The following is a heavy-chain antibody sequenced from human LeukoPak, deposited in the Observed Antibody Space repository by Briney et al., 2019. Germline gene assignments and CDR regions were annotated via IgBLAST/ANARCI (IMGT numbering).Heavy chain of an antibody. CDR1: GYTFTSYY. CDR2: INPSGGST. J-gene: IGHJ4*02. D-gene: IGHD6-19*01. V-gene: IGHV1-46*01. Sequence: ASVKVSCKASGYTFTSYYMHWVRQAPGQGLEWMGIINPSGGSTSYAQKFQGRVTMTRDTSTSTVYMELSSLRSEDTAVYCCARDREQWLALDYWGQGTLVTVSS. CDR3: ARDREQWLALDY.